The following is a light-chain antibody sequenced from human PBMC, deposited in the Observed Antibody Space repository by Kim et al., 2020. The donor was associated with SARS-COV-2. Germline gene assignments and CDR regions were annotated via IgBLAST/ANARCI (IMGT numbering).Light chain of an antibody. J-gene: IGKJ1*01. Sequence: PGERATLSCRASQSVSGTYLAWYQQKPGQAPRLLIYGASSRATGIPDRFSGSGSGTDFTLTINRLEPEDLAVYYCQQYDSSSRWTFGQGTKVDIK. CDR3: QQYDSSSRWT. V-gene: IGKV3-20*01. CDR1: QSVSGTY. CDR2: GAS.